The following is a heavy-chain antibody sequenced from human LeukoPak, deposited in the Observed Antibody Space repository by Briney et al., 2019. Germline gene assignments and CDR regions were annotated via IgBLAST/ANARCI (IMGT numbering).Heavy chain of an antibody. CDR3: AKGGATVIDY. Sequence: GGSLRLSCAASGFGVSKNDMTWVRQTPGKGLEWVSVIQSAGGTYYADSVKGRFVISKDDSKNTLYLQMNYLRAEDTAVYYCAKGGATVIDYWGQGTLVTVSS. D-gene: IGHD4-17*01. CDR1: GFGVSKND. J-gene: IGHJ4*02. CDR2: IQSAGGT. V-gene: IGHV3-66*01.